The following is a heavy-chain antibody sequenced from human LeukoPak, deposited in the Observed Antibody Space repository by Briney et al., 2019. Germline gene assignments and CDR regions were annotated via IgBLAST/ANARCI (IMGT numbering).Heavy chain of an antibody. CDR2: ISYDGSNK. Sequence: TGGSLRLSCAASGFTFSSYAMHWVRQAPGKGLEWVAVISYDGSNKYYADSVKGRFTISRDNSKNTLYLQMNSLRAEDTAVYYCAKGGSNYLFDYWGQGTLVTVSS. CDR3: AKGGSNYLFDY. CDR1: GFTFSSYA. V-gene: IGHV3-30-3*01. D-gene: IGHD4-11*01. J-gene: IGHJ4*02.